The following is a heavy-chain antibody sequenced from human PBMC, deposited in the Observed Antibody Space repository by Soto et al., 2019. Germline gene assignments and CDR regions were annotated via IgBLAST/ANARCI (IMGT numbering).Heavy chain of an antibody. Sequence: SETLSLTCAVYGGSFSGYYWSWIRQPPGKGLEWIGEINHSGSTNYNPSLKSRVTISVDTSKNQFSLKLSSVTAADTAVYYCATLREGNTPIAVAGIADYWGQGTLVTVSS. J-gene: IGHJ4*02. CDR2: INHSGST. V-gene: IGHV4-34*01. CDR1: GGSFSGYY. D-gene: IGHD6-19*01. CDR3: ATLREGNTPIAVAGIADY.